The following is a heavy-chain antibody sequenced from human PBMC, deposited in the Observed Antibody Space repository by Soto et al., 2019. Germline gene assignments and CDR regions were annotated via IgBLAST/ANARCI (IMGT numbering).Heavy chain of an antibody. V-gene: IGHV4-4*02. CDR2: IYHSGSP. CDR3: ARKPDVATAKVGGGYVFDV. Sequence: QVQLQESGPGLVKPSGTLSLTCAASSGSIFTTNWWSWVRQSPGRGLQWIGDIYHSGSPKYNPSLKSRVSISIDKAKDLFFLNLTSVTAPDTAVYYCARKPDVATAKVGGGYVFDVWGQGTMVTVSS. J-gene: IGHJ3*01. CDR1: SGSIFTTNW. D-gene: IGHD3-16*01.